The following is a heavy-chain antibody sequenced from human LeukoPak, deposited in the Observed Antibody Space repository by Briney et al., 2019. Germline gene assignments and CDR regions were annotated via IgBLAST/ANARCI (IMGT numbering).Heavy chain of an antibody. CDR2: TYYRSKWIN. D-gene: IGHD6-13*01. Sequence: SQTLSLTCAISGDSVSSNSVAWNWIRQSPSRGLEWLGRTYYRSKWINDYALSVQSRIIINPDTSKNHFSLQLNSVTPEDTAVYYCAREAAGFQFWGQGTLVTVSS. CDR3: AREAAGFQF. J-gene: IGHJ1*01. V-gene: IGHV6-1*01. CDR1: GDSVSSNSVA.